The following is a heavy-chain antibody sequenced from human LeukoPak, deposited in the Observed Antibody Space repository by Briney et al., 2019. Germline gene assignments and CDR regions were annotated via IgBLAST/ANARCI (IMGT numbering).Heavy chain of an antibody. V-gene: IGHV4-59*01. CDR2: IYYSGST. D-gene: IGHD6-13*01. CDR3: ARVKGPLSSSFDY. J-gene: IGHJ4*02. Sequence: SETLSLTCTVSGGSISSYYWSWIRQPPGKGLEWIGYIYYSGSTNYNPSLKSRVTISVDTSKNQFSLKLSSVTAADTAVYYCARVKGPLSSSFDYWGQGTLVTVSS. CDR1: GGSISSYY.